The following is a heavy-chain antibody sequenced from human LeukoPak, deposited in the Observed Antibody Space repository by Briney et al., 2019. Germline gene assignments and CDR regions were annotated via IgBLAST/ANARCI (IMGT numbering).Heavy chain of an antibody. CDR2: ISGSGGST. CDR3: AKDVRGFAIAVAGKGASDY. V-gene: IGHV3-23*01. D-gene: IGHD6-19*01. CDR1: GFTFSSYA. J-gene: IGHJ4*02. Sequence: GGSLRLSCAASGFTFSSYAMSWVRQAPGKGLEWVSAISGSGGSTYYADSVKGRFTISRDNSKNTLYLQMNSLRAEDTAVYYCAKDVRGFAIAVAGKGASDYWGQGTLVTVSS.